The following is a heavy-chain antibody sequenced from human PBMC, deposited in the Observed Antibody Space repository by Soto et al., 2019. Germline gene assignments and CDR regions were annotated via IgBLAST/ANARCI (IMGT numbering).Heavy chain of an antibody. CDR2: ISSGSGGST. D-gene: IGHD5-18*01. CDR1: GFTFSSYS. CDR3: AKVFSPIGNGYGH. V-gene: IGHV3-23*01. Sequence: PGGSLRLSCAASGFTFSSYSMNWVRQARVNGLEWVSSISSGSGGSTYYADSVKGRFTISRDNSKSTLYLQMNSQRAEDTAVYYCAKVFSPIGNGYGHWGQGTLVTVS. J-gene: IGHJ4*02.